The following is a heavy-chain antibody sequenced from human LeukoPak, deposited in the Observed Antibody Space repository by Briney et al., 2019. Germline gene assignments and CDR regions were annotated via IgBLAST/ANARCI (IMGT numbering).Heavy chain of an antibody. Sequence: ASVKVSCKASGYTFTGYYMHWVRQAPGQGLEWMGWINPNSGGTNYAQKFQGRVTMTRVTSISTAYMELSRRRSDDTAVYYCARAPSHYDSSGYRLMYFDYWGQGTLVTVSS. D-gene: IGHD3-22*01. J-gene: IGHJ4*02. CDR1: GYTFTGYY. CDR2: INPNSGGT. V-gene: IGHV1-2*02. CDR3: ARAPSHYDSSGYRLMYFDY.